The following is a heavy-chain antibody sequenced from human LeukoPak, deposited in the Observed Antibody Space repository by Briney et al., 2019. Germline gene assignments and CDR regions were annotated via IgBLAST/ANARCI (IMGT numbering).Heavy chain of an antibody. V-gene: IGHV3-43*02. CDR2: ISGDGGST. CDR3: AKDTYYYDSSGDPDY. CDR1: GFTFDDYA. Sequence: PGGSLRLSCAASGFTFDDYAMHWVRQAPGKGLEWVSLISGDGGSTYYADSVKGRFTISRDNSKNSLYLQMNSLRTEDTALYYCAKDTYYYDSSGDPDYWGQGTLVTVSS. D-gene: IGHD3-22*01. J-gene: IGHJ4*02.